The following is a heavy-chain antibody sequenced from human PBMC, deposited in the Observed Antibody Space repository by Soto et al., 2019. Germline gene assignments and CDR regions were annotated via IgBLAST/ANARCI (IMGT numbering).Heavy chain of an antibody. Sequence: QITLKESGPTLVKPTQTLTLTCTFSGFSLSTSGVGVGWIRQPPGKALEWLGIIYWDDDKRYRPSLKSRLTITKDTSKNQLVRTMTNMDPVDTATYYCAHLPWKQLWPRAPVVYWGQGTPVTVSS. CDR1: GFSLSTSGVG. CDR2: IYWDDDK. D-gene: IGHD5-18*01. CDR3: AHLPWKQLWPRAPVVY. V-gene: IGHV2-5*02. J-gene: IGHJ4*02.